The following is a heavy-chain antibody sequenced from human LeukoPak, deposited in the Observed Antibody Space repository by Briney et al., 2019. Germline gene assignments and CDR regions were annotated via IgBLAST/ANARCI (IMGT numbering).Heavy chain of an antibody. CDR3: ASEGAYYGSGSRFDY. J-gene: IGHJ4*02. CDR2: IYTSGST. Sequence: SETLSLTCTVSGGSISSYYWSWIRQPAGKGLEWIGRIYTSGSTNYNPSLKSRVTMSVDTSENQFSLKLSSVTAADTAVYYCASEGAYYGSGSRFDYWGQGTPVTVSS. D-gene: IGHD3-10*01. CDR1: GGSISSYY. V-gene: IGHV4-4*07.